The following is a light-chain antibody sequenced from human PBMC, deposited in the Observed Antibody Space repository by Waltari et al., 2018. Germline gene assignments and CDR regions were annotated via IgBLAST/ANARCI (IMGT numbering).Light chain of an antibody. CDR2: KVF. CDR3: MQATQWPLT. CDR1: QSLVHSDGKTY. V-gene: IGKV2-30*02. Sequence: QSLVHSDGKTYLNWFHQRPGQSPRRLIYKVFNRDSGVPDRFSDSGSGTDFTLKISRVEAEDVGTYYCMQATQWPLTFGQGTKVEIK. J-gene: IGKJ1*01.